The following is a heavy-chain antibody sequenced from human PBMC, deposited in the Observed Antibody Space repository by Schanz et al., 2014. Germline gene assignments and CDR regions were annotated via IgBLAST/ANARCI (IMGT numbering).Heavy chain of an antibody. Sequence: QVQLVQSGAEVKEPGASVKLSCKSSGYTFTDYYMQWVRQAPGQGLEWLGTIFLNDGGTHSAEKFQGRIIMTRXXXTSTVYLDLSSLXXXXXAVYYCARERPRKGDFDYWGQGTLVTVSS. CDR2: IFLNDGGT. CDR3: ARERPRKGDFDY. V-gene: IGHV1-46*01. CDR1: GYTFTDYY. J-gene: IGHJ4*02. D-gene: IGHD1-26*01.